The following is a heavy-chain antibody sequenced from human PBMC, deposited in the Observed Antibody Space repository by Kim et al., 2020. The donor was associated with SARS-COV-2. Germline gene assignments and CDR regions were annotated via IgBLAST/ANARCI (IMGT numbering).Heavy chain of an antibody. CDR2: FDPEDGET. CDR1: GYTLTELS. D-gene: IGHD2-2*01. J-gene: IGHJ4*02. CDR3: ATAVCSSTSCYDHFDY. Sequence: ASVKVSCKVSGYTLTELSMHWVRQAPGKGLEWMGGFDPEDGETIYAQKFQGRVTMTEDTSTDTAYMELSSLRSEDTAVYYCATAVCSSTSCYDHFDYWGQGTLVTVSS. V-gene: IGHV1-24*01.